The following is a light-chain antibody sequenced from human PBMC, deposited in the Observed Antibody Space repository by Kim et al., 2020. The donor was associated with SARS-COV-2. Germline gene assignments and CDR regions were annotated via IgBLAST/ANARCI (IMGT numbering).Light chain of an antibody. Sequence: EIVLTQSPATLSVSPGDRTTITCRAGQSISTYLAWYQQKPGQAPRLLIYDASTRATAIPARFSGSGSGTEFALTISSLQSEDFAVYSCHQYNSWPLTFGGGTKVDIK. CDR1: QSISTY. CDR2: DAS. CDR3: HQYNSWPLT. J-gene: IGKJ4*01. V-gene: IGKV3D-15*01.